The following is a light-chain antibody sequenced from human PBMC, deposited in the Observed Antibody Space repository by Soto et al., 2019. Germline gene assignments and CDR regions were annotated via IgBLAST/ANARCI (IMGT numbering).Light chain of an antibody. V-gene: IGLV2-14*01. Sequence: QSVLTQPASVSGSPGQSITISCTGTSSDVGGYNYVSWYQQHPGKAPKLMIYDVSNRPSGVSNRVSGSKSGNTASLTISGLQADDEADYYCSSYTSSSTPVVFGGGTKLTVL. CDR1: SSDVGGYNY. CDR3: SSYTSSSTPVV. J-gene: IGLJ3*02. CDR2: DVS.